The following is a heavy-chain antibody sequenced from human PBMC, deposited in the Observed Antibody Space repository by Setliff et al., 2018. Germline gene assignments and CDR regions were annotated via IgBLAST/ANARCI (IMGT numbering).Heavy chain of an antibody. Sequence: ASVKVSCKASGGTFSSYAISWVRQAPGQGLEWMGGIIPIFGTANYAQKFQGRVTITADESTSTVYMELSSLRSEDTAMYFCAKSGDYSNRGHFDCWGQGTLVTVSS. CDR1: GGTFSSYA. CDR3: AKSGDYSNRGHFDC. V-gene: IGHV1-69*13. D-gene: IGHD4-4*01. J-gene: IGHJ4*02. CDR2: IIPIFGTA.